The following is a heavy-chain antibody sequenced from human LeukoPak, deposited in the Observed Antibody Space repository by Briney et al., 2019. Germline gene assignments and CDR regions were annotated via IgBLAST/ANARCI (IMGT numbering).Heavy chain of an antibody. CDR3: AKVAGWDLLKDAFDI. D-gene: IGHD6-19*01. Sequence: PGGSLRLSCAASGFSFSTYGMHWVRQAPGKGLEWVAVISYDGVDTYYGDSVKGRFTISRDNSKNMLSLQMNSLRPEDTAVYNCAKVAGWDLLKDAFDIWGRGTMVTVSS. J-gene: IGHJ3*02. CDR2: ISYDGVDT. V-gene: IGHV3-30*18. CDR1: GFSFSTYG.